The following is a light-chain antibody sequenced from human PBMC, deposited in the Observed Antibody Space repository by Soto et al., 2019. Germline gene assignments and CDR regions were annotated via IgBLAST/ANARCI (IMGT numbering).Light chain of an antibody. CDR3: QQYNSYGT. J-gene: IGKJ1*01. CDR2: DAS. V-gene: IGKV1-5*01. Sequence: DIQMTQSPSTLSASVGDRVTITCRASQSISSWLAWYQQKPGKAPKLLIYDASSLESGVPSRFSGSGSGTEFTLTISSLQPDDFATYYCQQYNSYGTFGQGTKVDLK. CDR1: QSISSW.